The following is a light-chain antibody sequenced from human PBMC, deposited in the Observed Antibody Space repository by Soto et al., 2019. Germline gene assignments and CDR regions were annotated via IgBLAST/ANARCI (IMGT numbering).Light chain of an antibody. Sequence: DVVLTQSPDSLPVSLGERATINCKSSQSLLYSSNNKNYLAWYQQNPGQPPKLLIYWASTRESGVPDRFSGSGSGTDFTLTISGLQAEDVAVYYCQQCYTTPFTFGPGTKVDIK. CDR2: WAS. J-gene: IGKJ3*01. V-gene: IGKV4-1*01. CDR1: QSLLYSSNNKNY. CDR3: QQCYTTPFT.